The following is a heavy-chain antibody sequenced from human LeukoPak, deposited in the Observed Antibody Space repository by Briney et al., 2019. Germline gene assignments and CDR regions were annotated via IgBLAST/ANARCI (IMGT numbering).Heavy chain of an antibody. D-gene: IGHD3-10*01. CDR3: ARDMLLWFEAPSTGAFDI. CDR1: GFTFSTYW. CDR2: IKQDGSEK. J-gene: IGHJ3*02. Sequence: SGGSLRLSCAASGFTFSTYWMNWVRQAPGKGLEWVANIKQDGSEKYYVDSVKGRFTISRDNAKNSLYLQMNSLRAEDTAVYYCARDMLLWFEAPSTGAFDIWGQGTMVTVSS. V-gene: IGHV3-7*01.